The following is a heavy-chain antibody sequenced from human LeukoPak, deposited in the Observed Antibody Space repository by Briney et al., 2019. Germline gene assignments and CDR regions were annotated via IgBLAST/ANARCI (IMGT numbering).Heavy chain of an antibody. Sequence: ASVKVSCKASGYTFTGYYMHWVRQAPGQGLEWMGWINPNSGGTNYAQKFQGRVTMTRDTSISTAYMELSRLRSDDTAVYYCARSPGAGPYYYYYYMDVEGKGTTVTVS. CDR2: INPNSGGT. V-gene: IGHV1-2*02. J-gene: IGHJ6*03. CDR3: ARSPGAGPYYYYYYMDV. CDR1: GYTFTGYY. D-gene: IGHD6-19*01.